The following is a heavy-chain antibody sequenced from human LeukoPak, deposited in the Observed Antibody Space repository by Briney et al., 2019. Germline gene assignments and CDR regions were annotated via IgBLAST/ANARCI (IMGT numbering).Heavy chain of an antibody. CDR2: INPNSGGT. CDR1: GGTFSSYA. V-gene: IGHV1-2*02. D-gene: IGHD2-21*02. CDR3: ARGPFIVVVTARSRWFDP. Sequence: ASVKVSCKASGGTFSSYAISWVRQAPGQGLEWMGWINPNSGGTNYAQKFQGRVTMTRDTSISTAYMELSRLRSDDTAVYYCARGPFIVVVTARSRWFDPWGQGTLVTVSS. J-gene: IGHJ5*02.